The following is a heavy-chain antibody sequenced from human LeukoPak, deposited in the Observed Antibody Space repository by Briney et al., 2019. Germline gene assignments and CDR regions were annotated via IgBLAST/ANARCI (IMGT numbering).Heavy chain of an antibody. CDR1: GFIFSTYG. Sequence: GGSLRLSCEASGFIFSTYGMSWVRQAPGKGFEWVSSITGIGLHTYYADSVKGRSTISRDNSKNTVYLQMNSLQAEDTAVYYCAKAMRGPLTWGQGTLVTVSS. CDR3: AKAMRGPLT. V-gene: IGHV3-23*01. CDR2: ITGIGLHT. J-gene: IGHJ5*02. D-gene: IGHD3-10*01.